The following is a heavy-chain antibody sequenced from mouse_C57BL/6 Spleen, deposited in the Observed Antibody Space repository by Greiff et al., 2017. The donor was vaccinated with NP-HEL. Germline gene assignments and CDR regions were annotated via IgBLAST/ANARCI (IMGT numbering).Heavy chain of an antibody. J-gene: IGHJ4*01. CDR3: ARANYYGSTDYAMDY. D-gene: IGHD1-1*01. V-gene: IGHV5-4*03. CDR1: GFTFSSYA. CDR2: ISDGGSYT. Sequence: EVKLVESGGGLVKPGGSLKLSCAASGFTFSSYAMSWVRQTPEKRLEWVATISDGGSYTYYPDNVKGRFTISRDNAKNNLYLQMSHLKSEDTAMYYRARANYYGSTDYAMDYWGQGTSVTVSS.